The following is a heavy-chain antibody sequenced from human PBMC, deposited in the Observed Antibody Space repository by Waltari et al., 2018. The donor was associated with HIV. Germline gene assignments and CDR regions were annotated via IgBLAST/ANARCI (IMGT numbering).Heavy chain of an antibody. D-gene: IGHD3-22*01. V-gene: IGHV3-66*01. CDR3: ARDRPDSSGYYLS. Sequence: EVQLVESGGGLVQPGGSLRLSCAASGFPVSGNYMRWVRQAQGKGLEWVSVIYSGGSTYYADSVKGRFTISRDNSKNTLYLQMNSLRAEDTAVYYCARDRPDSSGYYLSWGQGTLVTVSS. CDR1: GFPVSGNY. J-gene: IGHJ5*02. CDR2: IYSGGST.